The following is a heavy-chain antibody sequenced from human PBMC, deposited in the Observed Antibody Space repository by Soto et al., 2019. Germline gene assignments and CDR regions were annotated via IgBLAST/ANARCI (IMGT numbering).Heavy chain of an antibody. V-gene: IGHV1-69*13. D-gene: IGHD3-22*01. J-gene: IGHJ4*02. Sequence: RASVKVSCKASGGTFSKYSISWVRQAPGQGLEWMGGIIPMFGTPNYARKFEGRVTITADESTSTTYMELSSLRSEDTAVYYCARQFDYDISGYYYDYWGQGTLVTVSS. CDR2: IIPMFGTP. CDR3: ARQFDYDISGYYYDY. CDR1: GGTFSKYS.